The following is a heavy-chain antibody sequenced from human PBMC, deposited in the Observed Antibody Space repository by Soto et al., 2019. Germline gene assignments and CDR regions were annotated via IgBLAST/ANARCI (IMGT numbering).Heavy chain of an antibody. V-gene: IGHV3-15*01. CDR2: IKSKTDGGTT. D-gene: IGHD5-12*01. CDR3: TTVYSGWLNYFDY. CDR1: GFTFSNAW. J-gene: IGHJ4*02. Sequence: GGSLRLSCAASGFTFSNAWMSWVRQAPGKGLEWVGRIKSKTDGGTTDYAAPVKGRFTISRDDSKNTLYLQMNSLKTEDTAVYYCTTVYSGWLNYFDYWGQGTLVTVSS.